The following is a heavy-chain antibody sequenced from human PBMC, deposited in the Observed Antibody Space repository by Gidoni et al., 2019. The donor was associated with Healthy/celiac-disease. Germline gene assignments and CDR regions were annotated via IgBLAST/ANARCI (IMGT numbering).Heavy chain of an antibody. V-gene: IGHV4-39*01. CDR1: GGSISSSSYY. Sequence: QLQLQESGPGLVKPSETLSLTCTVTGGSISSSSYYWGWIRQPPGKGLEWIGSIYYSGSTYYNPSLKSRVTISVDTSKNQFSLKLSSVTAADTAVYYCARFRYSSGCSDYWGQGTLVTVSS. CDR2: IYYSGST. D-gene: IGHD6-19*01. CDR3: ARFRYSSGCSDY. J-gene: IGHJ4*02.